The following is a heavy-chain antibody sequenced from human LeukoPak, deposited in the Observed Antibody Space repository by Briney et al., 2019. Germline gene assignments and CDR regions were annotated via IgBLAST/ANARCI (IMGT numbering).Heavy chain of an antibody. CDR2: ISSSSSYI. D-gene: IGHD2-15*01. CDR3: ASPLGYCSGGSCYLVY. J-gene: IGHJ4*02. V-gene: IGHV3-21*06. CDR1: GFTFSGCS. Sequence: GGSLRLSCAASGFTFSGCSMNWVRQAPGKGLEWVSSISSSSSYIYYADSVKGRFTISRDNAKNSLYLQMNSLRAEDTAVYYCASPLGYCSGGSCYLVYWGQGTLVTVSS.